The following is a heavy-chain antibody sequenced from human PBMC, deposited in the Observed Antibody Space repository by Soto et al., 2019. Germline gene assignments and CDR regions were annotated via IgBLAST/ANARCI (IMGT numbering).Heavy chain of an antibody. J-gene: IGHJ4*02. V-gene: IGHV3-30-3*01. CDR3: ARDLPHDY. CDR1: GFTFSSYA. Sequence: ESVGGVVQPGRSLRLSCAASGFTFSSYAMHWVRQAPGKGLEWVAVISYDGSNKYYADSVKGRFTISRDNSKNTLYLQMNSLRAEDTAVYYCARDLPHDYWGQGTLVTVSS. CDR2: ISYDGSNK.